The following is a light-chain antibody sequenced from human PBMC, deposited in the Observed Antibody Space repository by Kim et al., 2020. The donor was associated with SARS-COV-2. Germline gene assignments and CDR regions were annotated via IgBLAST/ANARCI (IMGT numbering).Light chain of an antibody. J-gene: IGKJ4*01. CDR3: QQSHTAPSLT. Sequence: DIQMTQSPSSLSASVGDRVTIACRASQSISNYLNWYQQKPGKAPNLLIYAASSLQGGVPSRFSGSGSGTDFTLTISSLQPEDVATYYCQQSHTAPSLTFGGGTKVDIK. V-gene: IGKV1-39*01. CDR2: AAS. CDR1: QSISNY.